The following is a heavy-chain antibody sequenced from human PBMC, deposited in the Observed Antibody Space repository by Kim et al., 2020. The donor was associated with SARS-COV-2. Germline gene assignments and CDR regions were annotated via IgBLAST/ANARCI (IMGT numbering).Heavy chain of an antibody. CDR2: INTNTGNP. D-gene: IGHD3-9*01. V-gene: IGHV7-4-1*02. CDR3: ARGDYYDILTVWDPRAFDI. Sequence: ASVKVSCKASGYTFTSYAMNWVRQAPGQGLEWMGWINTNTGNPTYAQGFTGRFVFSLDTSVSTAYLQISSLKAEDTAVYYCARGDYYDILTVWDPRAFDIWGQGTMVTVSS. J-gene: IGHJ3*02. CDR1: GYTFTSYA.